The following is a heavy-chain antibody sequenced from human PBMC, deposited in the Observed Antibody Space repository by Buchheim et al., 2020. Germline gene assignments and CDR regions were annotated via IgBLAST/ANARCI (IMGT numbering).Heavy chain of an antibody. V-gene: IGHV3-7*01. CDR1: GFTFSSYW. CDR3: ARSLDDYFYYYGMDV. J-gene: IGHJ6*02. Sequence: EVQLVESGGGLVQPGGSLRLSCVASGFTFSSYWMRWVRQAPGKGLEWVANINQDGSEIHYVDSVKGRFTISRDNAKNSLYLQMNSLRAEDTAVYYCARSLDDYFYYYGMDVWGQGTT. CDR2: INQDGSEI.